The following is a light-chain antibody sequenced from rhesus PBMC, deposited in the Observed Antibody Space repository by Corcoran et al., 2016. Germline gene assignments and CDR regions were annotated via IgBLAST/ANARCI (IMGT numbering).Light chain of an antibody. J-gene: IGKJ2*01. CDR1: QSASSD. CDR2: GAA. Sequence: QVILTQSPATLSLSPGERATLSGRASQSASSDLACYQQKPGQAPRPLIYGAASRATGIPDRFSGSGSGTDFTLPISSLGPEDVGVYPCNRHSGWYSFSQGTKVEIK. CDR3: NRHSGWYS. V-gene: IGKV3-10*01.